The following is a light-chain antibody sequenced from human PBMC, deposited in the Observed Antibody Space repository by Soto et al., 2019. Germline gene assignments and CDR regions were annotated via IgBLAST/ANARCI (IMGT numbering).Light chain of an antibody. V-gene: IGKV1-13*02. CDR3: QQANSFPPWT. Sequence: IQMTQSPSSLSASVGDRVTITCRASQGIGSALAWYQQKPGKAPKLLIYDASSLESGVPSRFSGSGSGTDFTLTISSLQPEDFATYYCQQANSFPPWTFGQGTKVDIK. CDR1: QGIGSA. CDR2: DAS. J-gene: IGKJ1*01.